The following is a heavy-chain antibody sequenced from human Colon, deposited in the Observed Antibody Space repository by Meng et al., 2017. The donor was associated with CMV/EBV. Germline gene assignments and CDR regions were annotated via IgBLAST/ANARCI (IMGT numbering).Heavy chain of an antibody. Sequence: SETLSLTCTVSGGSIKRSPYYWGWIRQSPGKGLEWIGSVDYGGATYHNPSLKSRVTITVDTSTNQFSLQLTSVTAADTAIYYCARDRQRPGYFDSRLYGLDAWGQGTTVTVSS. CDR1: GGSIKRSPYY. V-gene: IGHV4-39*07. CDR2: VDYGGAT. CDR3: ARDRQRPGYFDSRLYGLDA. J-gene: IGHJ6*02. D-gene: IGHD3-22*01.